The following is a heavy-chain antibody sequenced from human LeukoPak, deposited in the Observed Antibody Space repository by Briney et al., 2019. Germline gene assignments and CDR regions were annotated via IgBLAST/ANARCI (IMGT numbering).Heavy chain of an antibody. J-gene: IGHJ4*02. CDR1: GFTFSSYG. D-gene: IGHD3-16*01. Sequence: GGSLRLSCAASGFTFSSYGMHWVRRAPGKGLEWVAFIRYDGSNKYYADSVKGRFTISRDNSKNTLYLQMNSLRAEDTAVYYCAKIGLVSGGFDYWGQGTLVTVSS. CDR2: IRYDGSNK. V-gene: IGHV3-30*02. CDR3: AKIGLVSGGFDY.